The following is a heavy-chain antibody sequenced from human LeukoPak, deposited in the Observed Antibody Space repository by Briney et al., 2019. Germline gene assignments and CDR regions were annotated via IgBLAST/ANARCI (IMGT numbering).Heavy chain of an antibody. CDR3: AKSREPRVYYYYGMDV. D-gene: IGHD1-26*01. CDR2: ISSSSSYI. Sequence: GGSLRLSCAASGFTFSSYSMNWVRQAPGKGLEWVSSISSSSSYIYYADSVKGRFTISRDNAKNSLYLQMNSLRAEDTAVYYCAKSREPRVYYYYGMDVWGQGTTVTVSS. CDR1: GFTFSSYS. V-gene: IGHV3-21*01. J-gene: IGHJ6*02.